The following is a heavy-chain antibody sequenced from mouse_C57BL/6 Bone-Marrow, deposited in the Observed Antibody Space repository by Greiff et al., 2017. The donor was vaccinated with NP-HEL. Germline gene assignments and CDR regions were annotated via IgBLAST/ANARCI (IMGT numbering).Heavy chain of an antibody. CDR1: ASPFTGYW. V-gene: IGHV1-9*01. J-gene: IGHJ2*01. CDR2: ILPGSGST. Sequence: VQLQQSGAELMKPGASVKLSGRPTASPFTGYWLGGVKRRPGHGLDWIGEILPGSGSTNYNEKVKGKATFTADTSSNTAYMQLSSLTTEDSAIYYCARAGYDYDDDGGDYWGQGTTLTVSS. D-gene: IGHD2-4*01. CDR3: ARAGYDYDDDGGDY.